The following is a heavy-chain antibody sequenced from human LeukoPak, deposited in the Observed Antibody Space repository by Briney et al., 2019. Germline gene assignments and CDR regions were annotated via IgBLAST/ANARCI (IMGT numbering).Heavy chain of an antibody. D-gene: IGHD2-2*02. CDR2: IYYSGST. J-gene: IGHJ3*02. CDR3: ARRGVVPAAIDAFDI. Sequence: SETLSLTCTVSGGSISSSSYYWGWIRQPPGKGLEWIGSIYYSGSTYYNPSLKSRVTISVDTSKNQFSLKLSSVTAADTAVYYCARRGVVPAAIDAFDIWGYGTMVTVSS. V-gene: IGHV4-39*01. CDR1: GGSISSSSYY.